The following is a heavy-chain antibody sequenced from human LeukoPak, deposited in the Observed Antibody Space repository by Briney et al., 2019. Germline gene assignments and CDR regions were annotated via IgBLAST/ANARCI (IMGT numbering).Heavy chain of an antibody. Sequence: GESLKISCEGSGCIFNTYWIGWVRQMPGKGLEWIGSISPADSDTTYNPSFQGQVTISADDSISTAYLQWSSLRASDTAMYYCARTEGTPYQLDYWGQGTLVTVSS. CDR1: GCIFNTYW. CDR3: ARTEGTPYQLDY. V-gene: IGHV5-51*01. J-gene: IGHJ4*02. CDR2: ISPADSDT. D-gene: IGHD1-1*01.